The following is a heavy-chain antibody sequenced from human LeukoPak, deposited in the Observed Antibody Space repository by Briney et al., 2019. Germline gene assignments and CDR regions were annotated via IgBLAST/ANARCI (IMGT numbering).Heavy chain of an antibody. CDR3: ARDDTHSDTSGSFYDAFDI. CDR2: ISSSSTYI. J-gene: IGHJ3*02. V-gene: IGHV3-21*01. Sequence: PGGSLRLSCAASGFTFSSYNMNWVRQTPGKGLEWVSSISSSSTYIYYADSLKGRFTISRDSAKNSLYLQMNSLRVEDTAVYYCARDDTHSDTSGSFYDAFDIWGQGTMVTVSS. D-gene: IGHD3-22*01. CDR1: GFTFSSYN.